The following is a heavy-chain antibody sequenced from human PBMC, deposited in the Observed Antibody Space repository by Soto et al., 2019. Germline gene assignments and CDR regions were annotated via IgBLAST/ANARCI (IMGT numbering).Heavy chain of an antibody. D-gene: IGHD3-9*01. CDR3: ARDFSDILTSPRAGMDV. J-gene: IGHJ6*02. CDR1: GFTFSSYS. CDR2: ISSSSSYI. Sequence: PGGSLRLSCAASGFTFSSYSMNWVRQAPGKGLEWVSSISSSSSYIYYADSVKGRFTISRDNAKNSLYLQMNSLRAEDTAVYYCARDFSDILTSPRAGMDVWGQGTTVTVSS. V-gene: IGHV3-21*01.